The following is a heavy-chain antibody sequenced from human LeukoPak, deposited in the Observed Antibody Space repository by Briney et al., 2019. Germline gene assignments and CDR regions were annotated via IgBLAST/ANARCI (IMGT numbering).Heavy chain of an antibody. D-gene: IGHD2-15*01. Sequence: GASVKVSCKASGGTFNSYAISWVRQAPGQGLEWMGGIIPIFGTANYAQKFQGRVTITADESTSTAYMELSSLRSEDTAVYYCARDQVVVVVAATLVYYGMDVWGQGTTVTVSS. CDR3: ARDQVVVVVAATLVYYGMDV. CDR1: GGTFNSYA. V-gene: IGHV1-69*13. J-gene: IGHJ6*02. CDR2: IIPIFGTA.